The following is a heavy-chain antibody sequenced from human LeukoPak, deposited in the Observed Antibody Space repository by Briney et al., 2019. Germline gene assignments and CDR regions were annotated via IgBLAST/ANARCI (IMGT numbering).Heavy chain of an antibody. CDR2: IYSGGST. V-gene: IGHV3-53*01. J-gene: IGHJ4*02. CDR1: GFTVSSNY. D-gene: IGHD4/OR15-4a*01. CDR3: ARDEVYGEQYYFDY. Sequence: GGSLRLSCAASGFTVSSNYMSWVRQAPGKGLEWVSVIYSGGSTYYADSVKGRFTISRDNAKNSLYLQMNSLRAEDTAVYYCARDEVYGEQYYFDYWGQGTLVTVSS.